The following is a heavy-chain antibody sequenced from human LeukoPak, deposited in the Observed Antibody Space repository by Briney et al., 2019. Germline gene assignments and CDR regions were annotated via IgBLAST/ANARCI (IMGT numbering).Heavy chain of an antibody. V-gene: IGHV4-34*01. CDR3: ARGGYYGSGSYYPYHY. CDR2: INHSGST. J-gene: IGHJ4*01. CDR1: GGSFSGYY. D-gene: IGHD3-10*01. Sequence: SETLSLTCAVYGGSFSGYYWSWIRQPPGKGLEWIGEINHSGSTNYNPSLKSRVTISVDTSKNQFSLKLSSVTAADTAVYYCARGGYYGSGSYYPYHYWGQGTLVTGSS.